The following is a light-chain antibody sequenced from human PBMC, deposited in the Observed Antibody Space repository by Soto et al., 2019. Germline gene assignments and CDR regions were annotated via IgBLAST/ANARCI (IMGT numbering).Light chain of an antibody. CDR3: QQPNGWPRT. J-gene: IGKJ1*01. CDR2: DAS. CDR1: QSVGGY. V-gene: IGKV3-11*01. Sequence: EIVLTQSPATLSLSPGDRATLFCRASQSVGGYLGWYRQRPGQAPRLLIYDASNRVPSVPDRFSASGSRPDFPLTITSLEPEDFPVYYCQQPNGWPRTFGQGTKVESK.